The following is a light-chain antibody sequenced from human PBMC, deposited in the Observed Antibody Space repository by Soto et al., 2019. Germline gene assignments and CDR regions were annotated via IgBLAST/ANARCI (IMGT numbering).Light chain of an antibody. J-gene: IGLJ1*01. CDR3: SAFTGTSYV. V-gene: IGLV2-14*03. CDR1: SSDVGGNKY. Sequence: QSLLTQPASLSGSPGESITLSCTGTSSDVGGNKYVSWYQQYPGKAPKLMICDVSNRPSGVSNRFSGSKSGNTASLTISGLQAEDEADYYCSAFTGTSYVFGTGTKVTVL. CDR2: DVS.